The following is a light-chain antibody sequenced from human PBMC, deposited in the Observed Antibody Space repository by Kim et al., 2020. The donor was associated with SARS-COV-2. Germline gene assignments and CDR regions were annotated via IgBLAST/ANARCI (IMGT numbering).Light chain of an antibody. CDR3: NSRDSNDNVV. J-gene: IGLJ2*01. V-gene: IGLV3-19*01. CDR2: GKN. CDR1: SLRSYY. Sequence: SSELTQDPAVSVALGQTVRITCQGDSLRSYYATWYQQKPGQAPILVIYGKNNRPSGIPDRFSGSSSGNTASLTITGTQAGDEADYYCNSRDSNDNVVFDGGTKVTVL.